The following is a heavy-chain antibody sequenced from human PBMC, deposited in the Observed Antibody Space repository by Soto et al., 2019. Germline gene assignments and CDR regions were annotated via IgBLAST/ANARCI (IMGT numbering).Heavy chain of an antibody. Sequence: PGGSLRLSCAASGFSFSNNGMHWVRQAPGKGLEWVAIISYDGNNKYYADSVKGRFTISRDNSKNTLYQQMNSLRVEDTAVYYCAKDRVESGLGEIDYWGQGTLVTVSS. CDR1: GFSFSNNG. CDR3: AKDRVESGLGEIDY. J-gene: IGHJ4*02. D-gene: IGHD3-16*01. CDR2: ISYDGNNK. V-gene: IGHV3-30*18.